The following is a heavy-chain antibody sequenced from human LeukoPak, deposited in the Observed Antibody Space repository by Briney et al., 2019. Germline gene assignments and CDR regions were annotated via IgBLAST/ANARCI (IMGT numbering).Heavy chain of an antibody. CDR1: GFTFSSYW. V-gene: IGHV3-74*01. CDR2: INSDGGST. J-gene: IGHJ4*02. CDR3: ARGSWFGAPFDY. Sequence: GGSLRLSCAASGFTFSSYWMHWVRQAPGKGLVWVSRINSDGGSTSYTDSVKGQFTISRDNAKNMLYLQMNSLRAEDTAVYYCARGSWFGAPFDYWGQGTLVTVSS. D-gene: IGHD3-10*01.